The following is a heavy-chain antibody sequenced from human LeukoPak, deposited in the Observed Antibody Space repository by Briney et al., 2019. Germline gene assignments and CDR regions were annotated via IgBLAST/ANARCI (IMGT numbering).Heavy chain of an antibody. V-gene: IGHV1-18*01. CDR3: ARDRWYAFDY. Sequence: ASVKVSCKASGYTFTVNGISWMRQAPGQGLEWLGWISANSGDTNYAEQFQGRLTLATDTSTSTAYMELRSLRDDDTAVYYCARDRWYAFDYWGQGTLVTASS. J-gene: IGHJ4*02. D-gene: IGHD6-13*01. CDR2: ISANSGDT. CDR1: GYTFTVNG.